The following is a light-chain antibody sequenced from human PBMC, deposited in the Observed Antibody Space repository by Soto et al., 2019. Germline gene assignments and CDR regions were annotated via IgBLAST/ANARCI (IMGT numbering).Light chain of an antibody. Sequence: DIQMTQSPSSLSASVGDRVTITCRASQSISSYLNWYQQKPGKAPKLLSYAASSLQSGVPSRFSGSGSGTDFTLTISSLQPEDFATYYCQQSYSTSYTFRQGTKLEIK. CDR1: QSISSY. CDR3: QQSYSTSYT. J-gene: IGKJ2*01. V-gene: IGKV1-39*01. CDR2: AAS.